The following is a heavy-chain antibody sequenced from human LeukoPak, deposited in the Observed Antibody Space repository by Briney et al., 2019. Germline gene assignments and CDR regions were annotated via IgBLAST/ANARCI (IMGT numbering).Heavy chain of an antibody. D-gene: IGHD5-12*01. CDR3: ARDRGYDSGVDY. Sequence: ASVKVSCKASGYTFTGYYMHWVRQAPGQGLEWMGWINPNSGGTSYAQKFQGRVTMTRDTSISTAYMELSRLRSDDTAVYYCARDRGYDSGVDYWGQGTLVTVSS. CDR1: GYTFTGYY. J-gene: IGHJ4*02. V-gene: IGHV1-2*02. CDR2: INPNSGGT.